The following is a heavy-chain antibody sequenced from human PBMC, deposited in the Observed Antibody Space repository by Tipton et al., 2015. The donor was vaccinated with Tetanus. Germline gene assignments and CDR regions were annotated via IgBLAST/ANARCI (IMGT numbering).Heavy chain of an antibody. J-gene: IGHJ5*02. CDR3: ARRGAPGANWFDT. V-gene: IGHV3-48*02. CDR1: GFTFNTYN. Sequence: GSLRLSCAASGFTFNTYNMNWVRQAPGKGLEWVSYISTSSTTIFYADSVRGRFTISRDNAKNSLYLQMNSLRDEDTAVYYRARRGAPGANWFDTWGQGTLVTVSS. D-gene: IGHD2-2*01. CDR2: ISTSSTTI.